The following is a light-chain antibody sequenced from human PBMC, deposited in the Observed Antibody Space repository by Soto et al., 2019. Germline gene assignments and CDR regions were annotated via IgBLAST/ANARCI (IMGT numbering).Light chain of an antibody. V-gene: IGKV1-5*01. J-gene: IGKJ4*01. Sequence: DIQMTQSPSTLTASVGDRVTITCRASQSITSWLAWYQQKPGKAPKLLIYDASSLRSGVPSRFSCSASGTEFTLTISSLQPDDFATYYCQQYNSDPTFGGGTKVEIK. CDR1: QSITSW. CDR2: DAS. CDR3: QQYNSDPT.